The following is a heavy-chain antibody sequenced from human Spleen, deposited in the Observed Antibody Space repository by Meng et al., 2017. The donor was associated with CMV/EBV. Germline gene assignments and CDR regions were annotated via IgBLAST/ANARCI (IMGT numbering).Heavy chain of an antibody. CDR2: INHSGST. CDR3: ARHRVGP. CDR1: GGSFSGYY. Sequence: ESLKISCAVYGGSFSGYYWSWIRQPPGKGLEWIGEINHSGSTNYNPSLKSRVTISVDTSKNQFSLKLSSVTAADTAVYYCARHRVGPWGQGTLVTVSS. D-gene: IGHD3-10*01. J-gene: IGHJ5*02. V-gene: IGHV4-34*01.